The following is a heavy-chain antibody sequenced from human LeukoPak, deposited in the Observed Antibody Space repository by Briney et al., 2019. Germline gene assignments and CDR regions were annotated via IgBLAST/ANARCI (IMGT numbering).Heavy chain of an antibody. CDR1: GYTFTSYA. D-gene: IGHD2-2*01. CDR3: ARGYCSSTSCYGGSY. Sequence: GASVNVSCKASGYTFTSYAMNWVRQAPGPGHEWMGWINTNTGNPTYAQGFTGRFVFSLVTSVSTAYLQISSLKAEDTAVYYCARGYCSSTSCYGGSYWVQGTLVTVSS. V-gene: IGHV7-4-1*02. J-gene: IGHJ4*02. CDR2: INTNTGNP.